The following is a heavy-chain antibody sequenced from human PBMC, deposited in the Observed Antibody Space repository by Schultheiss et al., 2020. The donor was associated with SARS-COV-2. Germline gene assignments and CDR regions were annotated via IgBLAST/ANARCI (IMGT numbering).Heavy chain of an antibody. V-gene: IGHV3-74*01. CDR3: ARDQGTITMKGRYYGMDV. CDR2: INSDGSST. Sequence: GGSLRLSCAASGFTFSSYWMHWVRQAPGKGLVWVSRINSDGSSTSYADSVKGRFTISRDNAKNSLYLQMNSLRAEDTAVYYCARDQGTITMKGRYYGMDVWGQGTTVTVSS. J-gene: IGHJ6*02. CDR1: GFTFSSYW. D-gene: IGHD3-22*01.